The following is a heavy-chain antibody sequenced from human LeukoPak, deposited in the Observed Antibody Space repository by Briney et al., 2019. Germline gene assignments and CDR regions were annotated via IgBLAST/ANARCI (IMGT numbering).Heavy chain of an antibody. CDR2: IDHSGST. J-gene: IGHJ4*02. CDR1: GGSFSGYY. D-gene: IGHD3-22*01. CDR3: ARGLYGRGYYYDSREFDY. Sequence: PSETLSLTCAVYGGSFSGYYWSWIRQPPGKGLEWIGEIDHSGSTNYNPSLKSRVTISVDTSKNQFSLKLSSVTAADTAVYYCARGLYGRGYYYDSREFDYWGQGTLVTVSS. V-gene: IGHV4-34*01.